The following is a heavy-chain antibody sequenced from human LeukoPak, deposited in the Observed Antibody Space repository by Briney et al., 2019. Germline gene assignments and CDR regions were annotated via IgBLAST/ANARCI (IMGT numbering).Heavy chain of an antibody. CDR1: GDSVSGISFY. Sequence: SETLSLTCTVSGDSVSGISFYWSWIRQPPGKGLQYIGFIEYSGSTNYNPSLKSRVTISVDTSKNQFSLKLSSVTAADTAVYYCARYYDRSGYWSTPHFDYWGQGTLVTLST. V-gene: IGHV4-61*01. D-gene: IGHD3-22*01. CDR3: ARYYDRSGYWSTPHFDY. CDR2: IEYSGST. J-gene: IGHJ4*02.